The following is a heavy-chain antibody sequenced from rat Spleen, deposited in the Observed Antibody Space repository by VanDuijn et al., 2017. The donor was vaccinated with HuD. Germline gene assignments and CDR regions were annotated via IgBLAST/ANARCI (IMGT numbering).Heavy chain of an antibody. CDR2: IIYDSSSV. V-gene: IGHV5-7*01. Sequence: EVQLVESGGGLVQPGRSLKLSCAASGFTFSDYYMAWVRQAPTKGLEWVATIIYDSSSVYFRDSVKGRFTISRNNAKSTLYLQMDSLRSEDTATYYCARRHYGYTDYFDYWGQGVMVPVSS. CDR1: GFTFSDYY. J-gene: IGHJ2*01. CDR3: ARRHYGYTDYFDY. D-gene: IGHD1-11*01.